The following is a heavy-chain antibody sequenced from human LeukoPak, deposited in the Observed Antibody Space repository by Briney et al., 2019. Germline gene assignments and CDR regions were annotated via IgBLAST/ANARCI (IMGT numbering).Heavy chain of an antibody. CDR2: IYYSGST. Sequence: SSETLSLTCTVAGGSISSGGYYWGWIRQHPGKGLEWIGYIYYSGSTYYNPSLKSRVTISVDTSKNQFSLKLSSVAAADTAVYYCARYCGGDWRQEYYFDYWGQGTLVTVSS. D-gene: IGHD2-21*02. CDR3: ARYCGGDWRQEYYFDY. J-gene: IGHJ4*02. V-gene: IGHV4-31*03. CDR1: GGSISSGGYY.